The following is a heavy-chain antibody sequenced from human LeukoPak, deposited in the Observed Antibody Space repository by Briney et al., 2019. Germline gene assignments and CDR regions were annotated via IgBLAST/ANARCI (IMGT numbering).Heavy chain of an antibody. Sequence: GGSLRLSCAASGFNFRSYAMSWVRQAPGKGLEWVSAISGSGGSTYYADSVKGRFTISRDNSKNTLYLQMNSLRAEDTAVYYCAKAGDGGSSPGDFDYWGQGTLVTVSS. V-gene: IGHV3-23*01. J-gene: IGHJ4*02. D-gene: IGHD1-26*01. CDR1: GFNFRSYA. CDR3: AKAGDGGSSPGDFDY. CDR2: ISGSGGST.